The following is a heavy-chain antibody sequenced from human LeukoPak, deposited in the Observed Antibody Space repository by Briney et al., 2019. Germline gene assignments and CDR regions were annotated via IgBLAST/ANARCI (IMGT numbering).Heavy chain of an antibody. V-gene: IGHV4-31*03. Sequence: PSETLSLTCTVSGGSISSGGFYWSWIRQYPGKGLEWIGTMYYSGSTYYNPSLKSRVNISVDTSKNQFSLKLSSVTAADTAVYYCARNPFYYYYYGMDVWGQGTTVTVSS. CDR1: GGSISSGGFY. CDR2: MYYSGST. J-gene: IGHJ6*02. CDR3: ARNPFYYYYYGMDV.